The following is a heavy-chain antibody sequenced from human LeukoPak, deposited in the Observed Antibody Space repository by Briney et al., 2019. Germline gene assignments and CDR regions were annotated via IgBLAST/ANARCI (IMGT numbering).Heavy chain of an antibody. V-gene: IGHV1-3*04. CDR1: GYTFTSYD. CDR2: INTGNGNT. Sequence: ASVKVSCKASGYTFTSYDMHWVRQAPGQRLECMGWINTGNGNTKYSQKFQGRVTITRDTSTSTAYMDQSSLRSEDTAVYYCARNTETATPLPYYFESWGQGTLVTVSS. J-gene: IGHJ4*02. CDR3: ARNTETATPLPYYFES. D-gene: IGHD2-21*02.